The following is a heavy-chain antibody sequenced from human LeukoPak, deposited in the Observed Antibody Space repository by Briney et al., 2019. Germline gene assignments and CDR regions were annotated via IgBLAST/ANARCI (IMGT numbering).Heavy chain of an antibody. CDR3: ARDGDIVVVPAYDY. CDR2: ISAYNGNT. D-gene: IGHD2-2*01. V-gene: IGHV1-18*01. J-gene: IGHJ4*02. Sequence: ASVRVSCKASGYTFTSYGISWVRQAPGQGLEWMGWISAYNGNTNYAQKLQGRVTMTTDTSTSTAYMELRSLRSDDTAVYYCARDGDIVVVPAYDYWGQGTLVTVSS. CDR1: GYTFTSYG.